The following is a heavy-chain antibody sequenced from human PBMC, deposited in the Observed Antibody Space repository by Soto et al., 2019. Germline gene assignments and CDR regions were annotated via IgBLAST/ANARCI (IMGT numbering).Heavy chain of an antibody. J-gene: IGHJ4*02. CDR1: GYTFTSYG. D-gene: IGHD3-9*01. CDR3: ATDPRYFDWILFDY. Sequence: ASVKVSCKASGYTFTSYGISWVRQAPGQGLEWMGWISAYNGNTNYAQKLQGRVTMTEDTSTDTAYMELSSLRSEDTAVYYCATDPRYFDWILFDYWGQGTLVTVSS. V-gene: IGHV1-18*01. CDR2: ISAYNGNT.